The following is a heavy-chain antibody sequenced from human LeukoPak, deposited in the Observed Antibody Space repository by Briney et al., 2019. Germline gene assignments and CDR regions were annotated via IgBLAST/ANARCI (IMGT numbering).Heavy chain of an antibody. CDR2: IYHSGST. V-gene: IGHV4-39*01. CDR1: AASISSSGYY. J-gene: IGHJ4*02. Sequence: SQTLSLTCTVSAASISSSGYYWGWIRQPPGKGLEWIGSIYHSGSTYCTPSLKRRVTISVDTSKNQFSLKLGSVTAADTAVYYCARHALTKVGTTPYYFDYWGQGTLVTVSS. CDR3: ARHALTKVGTTPYYFDY. D-gene: IGHD1-26*01.